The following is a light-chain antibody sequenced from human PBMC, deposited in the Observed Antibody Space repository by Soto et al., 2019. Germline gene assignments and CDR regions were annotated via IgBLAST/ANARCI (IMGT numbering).Light chain of an antibody. V-gene: IGKV3-20*01. CDR1: QSVSSNY. Sequence: DIVLTQSPDTLSLSPGERATLSCRASQSVSSNYLAWYQQKPGQAPRLLIYGASTRATGIPDRFSGSGSGTDFTLTISRLEPEDFAVYYCQHYDNSPMYTFGQGTKLEIK. J-gene: IGKJ2*01. CDR2: GAS. CDR3: QHYDNSPMYT.